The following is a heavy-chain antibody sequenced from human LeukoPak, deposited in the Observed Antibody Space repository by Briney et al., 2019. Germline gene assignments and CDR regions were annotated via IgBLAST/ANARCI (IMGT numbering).Heavy chain of an antibody. CDR1: GVTFSSYA. CDR3: ARGDTIAAAGFPFDY. D-gene: IGHD6-13*01. J-gene: IGHJ4*02. V-gene: IGHV3-30*04. CDR2: ISYDGSNK. Sequence: GGSLRLSCAASGVTFSSYAMHWVRQAPGKGLEWVAVISYDGSNKYYADSVKGRFTISRDNSKNTLYLQMNSLRAEDTAVYYCARGDTIAAAGFPFDYWGQGTLVSV.